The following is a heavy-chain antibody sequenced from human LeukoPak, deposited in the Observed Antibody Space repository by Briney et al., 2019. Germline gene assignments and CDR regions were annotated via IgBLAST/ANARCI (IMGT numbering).Heavy chain of an antibody. CDR2: IYYSGST. CDR1: GGSISSYY. D-gene: IGHD3-22*01. J-gene: IGHJ4*02. Sequence: PSETLSLTCTVSGGSISSYYWSWIRQPPGKGLEWIGYIYYSGSTNYNPSLKSRVTISVDTSKNQFSLKLSSVTAADTAVYHCASYDSSGYFDYWGQGTLVTVSS. V-gene: IGHV4-59*08. CDR3: ASYDSSGYFDY.